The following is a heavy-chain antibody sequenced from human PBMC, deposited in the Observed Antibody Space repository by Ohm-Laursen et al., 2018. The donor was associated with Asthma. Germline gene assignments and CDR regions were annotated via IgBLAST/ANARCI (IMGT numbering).Heavy chain of an antibody. V-gene: IGHV1-69*13. CDR2: IIPIFGTA. CDR1: GGTFSSYA. CDR3: ARDNGVRGSYSLDGYYFDY. D-gene: IGHD1-26*01. J-gene: IGHJ4*02. Sequence: GASVKVSCKASGGTFSSYAISWVRQAPGQGLEWMGGIIPIFGTANYAQKFQGRVTITADESTSTAYMELSSLRSEDTAVYYCARDNGVRGSYSLDGYYFDYWGQGTLVTVSS.